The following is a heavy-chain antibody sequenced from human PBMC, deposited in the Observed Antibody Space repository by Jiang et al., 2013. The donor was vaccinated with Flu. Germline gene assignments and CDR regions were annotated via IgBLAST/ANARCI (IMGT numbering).Heavy chain of an antibody. CDR3: ARQIGDTMVRGVTRDAFDI. CDR2: IYYSGFT. V-gene: IGHV4-39*01. CDR1: GGSISSSIYY. J-gene: IGHJ3*02. D-gene: IGHD3-10*01. Sequence: SGGSISSSIYYWGWIRQPPGKGLEWIGSIYYSGFTYDNASLKSRVTMSVDTSKNQFSLKLSSVTAADTGVYYCARQIGDTMVRGVTRDAFDIWGQGTMVTFSS.